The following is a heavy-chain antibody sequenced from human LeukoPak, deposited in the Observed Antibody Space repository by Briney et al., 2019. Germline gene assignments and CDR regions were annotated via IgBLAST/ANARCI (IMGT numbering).Heavy chain of an antibody. CDR3: ARGWFGEPMGDY. CDR2: IWYDGSNK. CDR1: GFTFSSYG. J-gene: IGHJ4*02. D-gene: IGHD3-10*01. Sequence: GGSLRLSCAASGFTFSSYGMHWVRQAPGKGLEWVAVIWYDGSNKYYADSVKGRFTISRDNSKNTLYLQMNSLRAEDTAVYYCARGWFGEPMGDYWGQGTLVTVSS. V-gene: IGHV3-33*01.